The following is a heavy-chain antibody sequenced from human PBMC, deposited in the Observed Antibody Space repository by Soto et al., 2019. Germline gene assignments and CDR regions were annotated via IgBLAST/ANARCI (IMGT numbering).Heavy chain of an antibody. CDR3: ARQQLLPYYYSLDV. D-gene: IGHD6-13*01. CDR2: IYYRGST. V-gene: IGHV4-59*01. Sequence: LSLTCTVSGGSISGYYWSWIRQPPGKGLEYIGYIYYRGSTNYNPSLKSRVTMSVDTSRNLFSLKVNSVTAADTAVYYCARQQLLPYYYSLDVWGQGTTVTVSS. J-gene: IGHJ6*02. CDR1: GGSISGYY.